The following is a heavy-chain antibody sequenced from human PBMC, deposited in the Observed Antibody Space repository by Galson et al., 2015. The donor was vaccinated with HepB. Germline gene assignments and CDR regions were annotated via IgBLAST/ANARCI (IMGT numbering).Heavy chain of an antibody. V-gene: IGHV3-21*01. J-gene: IGHJ2*01. D-gene: IGHD6-13*01. CDR2: ISSSSSYI. CDR1: GFTFSSYS. CDR3: ARDRSSSWYGDWYFDL. Sequence: SLRLSCAASGFTFSSYSMNWVRQAPGKGLEWVSSISSSSSYIYYADSVKGRFTISRDNAKNSLYLQMNSLRAEDTAVYYCARDRSSSWYGDWYFDLWGRGTLVTVSS.